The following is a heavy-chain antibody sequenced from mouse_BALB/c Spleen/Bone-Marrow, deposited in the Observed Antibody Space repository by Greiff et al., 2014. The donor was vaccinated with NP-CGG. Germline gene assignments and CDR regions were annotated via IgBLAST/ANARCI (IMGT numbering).Heavy chain of an antibody. CDR3: ARDRRYDLAWFAY. Sequence: VQLKESGGGLVQPGGSLRLSCATSGFTFTDYYMSWVRQPPGKALEWLGFIRNKANGYTTEYSASVKDRFTISRDNSQSILYLQMNTLRAEDSATYYCARDRRYDLAWFAYWGQGTLVTVSA. J-gene: IGHJ3*01. D-gene: IGHD2-14*01. CDR1: GFTFTDYY. V-gene: IGHV7-3*02. CDR2: IRNKANGYTT.